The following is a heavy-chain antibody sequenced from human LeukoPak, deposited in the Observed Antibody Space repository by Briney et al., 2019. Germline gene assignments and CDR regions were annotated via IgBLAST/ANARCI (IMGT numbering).Heavy chain of an antibody. V-gene: IGHV3-53*01. J-gene: IGHJ6*03. CDR2: IYSGGST. Sequence: GGSLRLSCAASGFIVSSNYMSWVRQAPGKGLEWVSVIYSGGSTYYADSVKGRFTISRDNSKNTLYLQMNSLRAEDTAVYYCARAGRPMVRGVILRSYYYYMDVWGKGTTVTISS. CDR1: GFIVSSNY. D-gene: IGHD3-10*01. CDR3: ARAGRPMVRGVILRSYYYYMDV.